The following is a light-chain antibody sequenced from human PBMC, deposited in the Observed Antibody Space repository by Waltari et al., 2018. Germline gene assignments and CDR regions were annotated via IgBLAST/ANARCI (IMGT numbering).Light chain of an antibody. CDR1: SGPSSNI. CDR3: ETGGHGTWV. Sequence: QLVLPQSPSASASLGASVKLTYTTSSGPSSNIIAWLQQQPGKGPRYLMQVNSDGSHRKGDEIPDRFSGSSSGAERYLTISSLQSEDEADYYCETGGHGTWVFGGWTKLTVL. J-gene: IGLJ3*02. CDR2: VNSDGSH. V-gene: IGLV4-69*01.